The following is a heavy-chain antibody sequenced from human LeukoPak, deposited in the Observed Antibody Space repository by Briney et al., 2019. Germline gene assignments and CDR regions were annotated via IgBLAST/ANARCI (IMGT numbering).Heavy chain of an antibody. CDR1: GFSFSTSS. V-gene: IGHV3-21*01. Sequence: GGSLRLSCAAPGFSFSTSSMNWVRQAPGEGLEWVSSISSSSDYMAYADSVKGRFTISRDNAKNSLYLQMNSLRAEDTAVYYCARGALRYSDYWGQGTLVTVSS. CDR3: ARGALRYSDY. D-gene: IGHD3-9*01. CDR2: ISSSSDYM. J-gene: IGHJ4*02.